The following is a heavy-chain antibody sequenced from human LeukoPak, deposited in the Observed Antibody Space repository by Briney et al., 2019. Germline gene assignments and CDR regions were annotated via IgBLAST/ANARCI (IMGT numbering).Heavy chain of an antibody. CDR2: INPSGGST. CDR3: ARAYDYGSGSYYNLPDY. V-gene: IGHV1-46*01. CDR1: GYTFTSYY. D-gene: IGHD3-10*01. J-gene: IGHJ4*02. Sequence: ASVKVSCKASGYTFTSYYMHWVRQAPGQGLEWMGIINPSGGSTSYAQKFQGRVTMTRDMSTSTVYMELSSLRSEDTAVYYCARAYDYGSGSYYNLPDYRGQGTLVTVSS.